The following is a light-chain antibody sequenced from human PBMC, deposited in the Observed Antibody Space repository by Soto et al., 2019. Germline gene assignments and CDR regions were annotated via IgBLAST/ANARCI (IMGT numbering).Light chain of an antibody. V-gene: IGKV3-11*01. CDR1: QSVSSY. Sequence: EIVLTQSPATLSLSPGERATLSCRASQSVSSYLAWYQPNPGQAPRLLLYDASNRATGIPARFSGSGSGTDFTLTISSLEPEDFAVYYCQQRSNWPPYTFGQGTRLEIK. CDR2: DAS. CDR3: QQRSNWPPYT. J-gene: IGKJ5*01.